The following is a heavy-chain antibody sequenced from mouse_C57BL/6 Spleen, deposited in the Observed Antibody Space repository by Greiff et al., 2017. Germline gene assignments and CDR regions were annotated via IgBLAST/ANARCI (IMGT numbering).Heavy chain of an antibody. J-gene: IGHJ4*01. V-gene: IGHV1-18*01. D-gene: IGHD2-3*01. CDR3: ARWGVYDRYYAMDY. Sequence: EVQLQQSGPELVKPGASVKIPCKASGYTFTDYNMDWVKQSHGKSLEWIGDINPNNGGTIYNQKFKGKATLTVDKSSSTAYMELRSLTSEDTAVYYCARWGVYDRYYAMDYWGQGTSVTVSS. CDR1: GYTFTDYN. CDR2: INPNNGGT.